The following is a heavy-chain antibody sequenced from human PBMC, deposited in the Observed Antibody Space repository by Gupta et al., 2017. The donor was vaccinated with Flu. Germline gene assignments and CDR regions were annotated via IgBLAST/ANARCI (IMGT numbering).Heavy chain of an antibody. Sequence: EVQLVESGGGLVQPGRSLRLSCAASGFTFDDYAMHWVRQAPGKGLEWVSGISWNSGSIGYADSVKGRFTISRDNAKNSLYLQMNSLRAEDTALYYCALQAPYCSSTSCSKRYYYGMDVWGQGTTVTVSS. V-gene: IGHV3-9*01. CDR2: ISWNSGSI. CDR1: GFTFDDYA. D-gene: IGHD2-2*01. CDR3: ALQAPYCSSTSCSKRYYYGMDV. J-gene: IGHJ6*02.